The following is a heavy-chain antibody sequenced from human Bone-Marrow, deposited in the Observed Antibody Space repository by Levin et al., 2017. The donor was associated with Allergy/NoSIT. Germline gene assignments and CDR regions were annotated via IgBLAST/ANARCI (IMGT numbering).Heavy chain of an antibody. V-gene: IGHV3-30*18. Sequence: GESLKISCEASGFTFSNYGMHWVRQAPGKGLEWVALISFDGSEKNSAASVKGRFTISRDNSKNILYLQMNSLRPEDTAVYYCAKDPYGIEATNSDEGYWGQGTLVTVSS. CDR3: AKDPYGIEATNSDEGY. CDR1: GFTFSNYG. D-gene: IGHD1-26*01. CDR2: ISFDGSEK. J-gene: IGHJ4*02.